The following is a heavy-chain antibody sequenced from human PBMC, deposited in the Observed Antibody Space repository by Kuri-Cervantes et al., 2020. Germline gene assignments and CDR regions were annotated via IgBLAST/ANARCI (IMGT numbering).Heavy chain of an antibody. V-gene: IGHV4-39*07. J-gene: IGHJ4*02. CDR3: ARGGYYFDY. CDR2: IYYSGST. CDR1: GGSISSSSYY. Sequence: ESLKISCTVSGGSISSSSYYWGWIRQPPGKGLEWIGSIYYSGSTYYNPSLKSRVTISVDTSKNQFSLKLSSVTAADTAVYYCARGGYYFDYWGQGTLVTVSS. D-gene: IGHD3-10*01.